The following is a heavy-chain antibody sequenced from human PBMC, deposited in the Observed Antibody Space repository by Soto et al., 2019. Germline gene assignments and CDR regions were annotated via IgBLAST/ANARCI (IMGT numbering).Heavy chain of an antibody. Sequence: QMQLVESGGGVVQPGRSLRLSCVGPGFTFGAYTIHWVRQAPGKGLEWLAALSYDRNSVRYTDPVMGRFTASRDNSKSTLYLQMNSLGVADTALYYCVRDGYSWRSDGFDIWGQGTMVAVSS. CDR3: VRDGYSWRSDGFDI. V-gene: IGHV3-30*14. CDR1: GFTFGAYT. J-gene: IGHJ3*02. CDR2: LSYDRNSV. D-gene: IGHD1-26*01.